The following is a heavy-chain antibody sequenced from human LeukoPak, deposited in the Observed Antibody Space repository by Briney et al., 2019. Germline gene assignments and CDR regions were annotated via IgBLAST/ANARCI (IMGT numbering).Heavy chain of an antibody. CDR3: ARGLAAADPNDAFDI. CDR1: GFTFSSYS. CDR2: ISSSSSYI. D-gene: IGHD6-13*01. V-gene: IGHV3-21*01. Sequence: GGSLRLSCAASGFTFSSYSMNWVRQAPGKGLEWVSSISSSSSYIYYADSVKGRFTISRDNAKNSLYLQMNSLRAEDTAVYYCARGLAAADPNDAFDIWGQGTMVTVSS. J-gene: IGHJ3*02.